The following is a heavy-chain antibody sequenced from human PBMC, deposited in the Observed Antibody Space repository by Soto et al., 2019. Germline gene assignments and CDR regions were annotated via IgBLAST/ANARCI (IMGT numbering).Heavy chain of an antibody. Sequence: SLRLSCAASGFTFSTRSMSWVRQAPGKGLEWVSSVTVNNSTYYADSVKGRFTISRDNSKNTLYLQMNSLRAEDTAVYYCARLTDSWGQGALVTVAS. CDR2: VTVNNST. CDR1: GFTFSTRS. J-gene: IGHJ4*02. V-gene: IGHV3-23*01. D-gene: IGHD3-16*01. CDR3: ARLTDS.